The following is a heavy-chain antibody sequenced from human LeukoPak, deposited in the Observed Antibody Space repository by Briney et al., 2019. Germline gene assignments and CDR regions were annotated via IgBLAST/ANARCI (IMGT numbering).Heavy chain of an antibody. CDR3: ARDGYYDSSGYRKHDGFDI. V-gene: IGHV3-66*01. D-gene: IGHD3-22*01. Sequence: GGSLRLSCAASGFTVSTNYMSWVRQAPGKGLEWVSLIYSGGTTQYADSVKGRFTISRDNSKNTLYLQMTSLRAEDTAVYHCARDGYYDSSGYRKHDGFDIWGQGTLVTVSS. CDR1: GFTVSTNY. J-gene: IGHJ3*02. CDR2: IYSGGTT.